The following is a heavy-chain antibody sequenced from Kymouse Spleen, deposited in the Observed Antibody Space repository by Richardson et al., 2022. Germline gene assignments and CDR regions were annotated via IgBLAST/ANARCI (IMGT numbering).Heavy chain of an antibody. V-gene: IGHV3-21*03. CDR1: GFTFSSYS. CDR2: ISSSSSYI. CDR3: ARDSTYYYGSGSLNWFDP. Sequence: EVQLVESGGGLVKPGGSLRLSCAASGFTFSSYSMNWVRQAPGKGLEWVSSISSSSSYIYYADSVKGRFTISRDNAKNSLYLQMNSLRAEDTAVYYCARDSTYYYGSGSLNWFDPWGQGTLVTVSS. D-gene: IGHD3-10*01. J-gene: IGHJ5*02.